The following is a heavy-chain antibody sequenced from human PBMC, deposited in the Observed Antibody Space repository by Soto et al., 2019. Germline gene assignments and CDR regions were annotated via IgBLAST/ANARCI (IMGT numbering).Heavy chain of an antibody. V-gene: IGHV3-53*01. CDR2: LYDVDGS. Sequence: DVQLVEPGGGLIQPGESLRLSCAAFGLTISGKKYVAWVRQAPGKGLEWVSALYDVDGSFYAESVTGRFTTSSDSSKTTVYLQMNDLRPDDTAVYYCATWHEREHAFDVWGQGTTVTISS. D-gene: IGHD1-1*01. CDR1: GLTISGKKY. J-gene: IGHJ3*01. CDR3: ATWHEREHAFDV.